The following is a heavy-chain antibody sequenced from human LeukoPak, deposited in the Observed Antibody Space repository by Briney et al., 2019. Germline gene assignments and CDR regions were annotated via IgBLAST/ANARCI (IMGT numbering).Heavy chain of an antibody. CDR2: IRYDGSNK. J-gene: IGHJ4*02. V-gene: IGHV3-30*02. CDR3: AKVDLWSGYYTGIEY. D-gene: IGHD3-3*01. Sequence: GGSLRLSCAASGFTFSSYGMHWVRQAPGKGLEWVAFIRYDGSNKYYADSVKGRFTISRDNSKNTLYLQMNSLRTEETAIYYCAKVDLWSGYYTGIEYWGQGTLVTVSS. CDR1: GFTFSSYG.